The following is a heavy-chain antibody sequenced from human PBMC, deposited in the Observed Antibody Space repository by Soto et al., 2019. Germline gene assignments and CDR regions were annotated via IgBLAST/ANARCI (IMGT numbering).Heavy chain of an antibody. V-gene: IGHV5-51*01. CDR2: IYPFYSDT. CDR3: AXXETHYGSGSYYQDCHYGMDV. D-gene: IGHD3-10*01. Sequence: GESLKISCKGSGYSFTSYWIFWVRQMPVKGLELMGIIYPFYSDTRYSPSFQGHVTISSDNSISTSYLQLISLKASYTAVYYCAXXETHYGSGSYYQDCHYGMDVWGQGTTVTVSS. J-gene: IGHJ6*02. CDR1: GYSFTSYW.